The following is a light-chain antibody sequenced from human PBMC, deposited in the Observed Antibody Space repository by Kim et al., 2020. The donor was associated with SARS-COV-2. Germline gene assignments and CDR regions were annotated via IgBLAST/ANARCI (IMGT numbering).Light chain of an antibody. CDR3: SSYTSSIYV. V-gene: IGLV2-14*03. J-gene: IGLJ1*01. CDR1: SSDVGGYNY. Sequence: PGQSITLSCTGTSSDVGGYNYVSWYQQHPGKAPKLMIYDVSNRPSGVSNRFSGSKSGNTASLTISGLQAEDEADYYCSSYTSSIYVFGTGTKVTVL. CDR2: DVS.